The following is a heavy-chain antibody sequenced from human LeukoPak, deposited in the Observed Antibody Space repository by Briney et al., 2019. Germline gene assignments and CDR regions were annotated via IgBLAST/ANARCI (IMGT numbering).Heavy chain of an antibody. CDR2: INPNSGGT. CDR1: GYTFTGYY. V-gene: IGHV1-2*02. CDR3: ARFGEYSSSSYDY. D-gene: IGHD6-6*01. Sequence: ASVKVSCKASGYTFTGYYMHWVRQAPGQGLEWMGWINPNSGGTNYAQKFQGRVTMTRDTSISTAYMELSRLRSDDTAVYYCARFGEYSSSSYDYWGQGTLVTVSS. J-gene: IGHJ4*02.